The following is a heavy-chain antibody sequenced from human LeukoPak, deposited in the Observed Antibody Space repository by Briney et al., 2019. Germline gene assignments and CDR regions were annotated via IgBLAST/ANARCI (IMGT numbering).Heavy chain of an antibody. D-gene: IGHD2/OR15-2a*01. V-gene: IGHV4-39*01. CDR2: IYYSGST. Sequence: ASETLSLTCTVSGGSISSSSYYWGWIRQPPGKGLEWIGSIYYSGSTYYNPSLKSRVTISVDTSKNQSSLKLSSVTAADTAVYYCARSPRRIYYYMDVWGKGTTVTVSS. J-gene: IGHJ6*03. CDR1: GGSISSSSYY. CDR3: ARSPRRIYYYMDV.